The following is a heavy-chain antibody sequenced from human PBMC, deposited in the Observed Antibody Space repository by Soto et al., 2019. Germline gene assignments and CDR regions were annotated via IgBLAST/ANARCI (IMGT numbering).Heavy chain of an antibody. CDR3: ARHWSGYDIAPNFDY. D-gene: IGHD3-9*01. Sequence: PGESLKISCKGSGYSFTSYWIGWVRQMPGKGLEWMGIIYPGDSDTRYSPSFQGQVTISADKSISTAYLQWSSLKASDTAMYYCARHWSGYDIAPNFDYWGQGTLVTVSS. J-gene: IGHJ4*02. CDR2: IYPGDSDT. CDR1: GYSFTSYW. V-gene: IGHV5-51*01.